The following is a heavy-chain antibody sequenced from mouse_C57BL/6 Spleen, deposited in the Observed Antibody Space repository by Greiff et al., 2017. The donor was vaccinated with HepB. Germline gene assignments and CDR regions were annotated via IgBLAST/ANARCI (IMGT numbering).Heavy chain of an antibody. CDR2: ILPGRGST. CDR3: ASGGGEYGRDYAMDY. Sequence: QVQLQQSGAELMKPGASVKLSCKATGYTFTGYWIEWVKQRPGHGLEWIGEILPGRGSTNYNEKFKGKATFTAATSSNTAYMQLSSLTTDDSAIYYWASGGGEYGRDYAMDYWGQGTSVTVSS. D-gene: IGHD5-2*01. CDR1: GYTFTGYW. V-gene: IGHV1-9*01. J-gene: IGHJ4*01.